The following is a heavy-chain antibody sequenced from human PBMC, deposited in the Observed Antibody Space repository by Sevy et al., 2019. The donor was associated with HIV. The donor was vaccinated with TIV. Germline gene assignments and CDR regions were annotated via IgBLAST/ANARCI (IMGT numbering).Heavy chain of an antibody. Sequence: GRSLRLSCAASGFTFSDYAMHWVRQLPEKGLEWVSGIRWNSGAIGYADSVRGRFTISRDNGQNSLYLQMNSLRIDDTALYYCGRAHGYCVGNSCFGGSINAFDILGQGTMVTVSS. V-gene: IGHV3-9*01. J-gene: IGHJ3*02. CDR1: GFTFSDYA. D-gene: IGHD2-15*01. CDR2: IRWNSGAI. CDR3: GRAHGYCVGNSCFGGSINAFDI.